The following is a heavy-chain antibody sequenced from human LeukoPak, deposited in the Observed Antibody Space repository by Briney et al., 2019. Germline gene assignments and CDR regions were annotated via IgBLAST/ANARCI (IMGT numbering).Heavy chain of an antibody. Sequence: PGGSLRLSCAASGFTFDDYGMSWVRQAPGKGLEWVSGINWSGGSTGYGDSVKGRFTISRDNAKNSLYLQMNSLRAEDTALYYCARELESSGYYFDAFDIWGQGTMVTVSS. D-gene: IGHD3-22*01. CDR2: INWSGGST. CDR3: ARELESSGYYFDAFDI. V-gene: IGHV3-20*04. J-gene: IGHJ3*02. CDR1: GFTFDDYG.